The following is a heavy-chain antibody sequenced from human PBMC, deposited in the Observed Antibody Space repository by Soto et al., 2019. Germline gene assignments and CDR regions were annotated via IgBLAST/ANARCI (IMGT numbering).Heavy chain of an antibody. D-gene: IGHD6-19*01. V-gene: IGHV4-59*01. CDR2: IYYSGST. Sequence: SETLSLTCTVSGGSISSYYWSWIRQPPGKGLEWIGYIYYSGSTNYNPSLKSRVTISVDTSKNQFSLKLSSVTAADTAVYYCARVPRTPTESGWSLAFDYWGQGTLVTVSS. J-gene: IGHJ4*02. CDR1: GGSISSYY. CDR3: ARVPRTPTESGWSLAFDY.